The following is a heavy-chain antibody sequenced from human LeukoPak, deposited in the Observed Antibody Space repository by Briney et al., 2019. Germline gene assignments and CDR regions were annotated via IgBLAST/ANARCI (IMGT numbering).Heavy chain of an antibody. Sequence: SETLSLTCTVSGGSISSGGYYWSWIRQHPGKGLEWIGYIYDSGTTYYNPSLKSRVTMSEDTSKNQFSLKLTSVTAADTAVNYCARDYRYDSQGAFDIWGQGTMVTVSS. D-gene: IGHD3-22*01. V-gene: IGHV4-31*03. CDR3: ARDYRYDSQGAFDI. CDR2: IYDSGTT. J-gene: IGHJ3*02. CDR1: GGSISSGGYY.